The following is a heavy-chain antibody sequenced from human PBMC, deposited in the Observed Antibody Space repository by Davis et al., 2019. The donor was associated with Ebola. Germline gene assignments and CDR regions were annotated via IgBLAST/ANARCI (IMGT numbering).Heavy chain of an antibody. CDR2: MNPNSGNT. CDR3: AKAVYRHGNFDY. D-gene: IGHD5-24*01. J-gene: IGHJ4*02. Sequence: ASVKVSCKASGYTFTSYDINWVRQAPGQGLEWMGWMNPNSGNTGYAQKFQGRVTMTRNTSISTAYMELSSLRSEDTAVPYCAKAVYRHGNFDYWGQGILVTVSS. V-gene: IGHV1-8*01. CDR1: GYTFTSYD.